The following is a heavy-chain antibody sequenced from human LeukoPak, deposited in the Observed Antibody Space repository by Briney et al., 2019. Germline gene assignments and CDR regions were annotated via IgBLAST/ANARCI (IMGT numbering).Heavy chain of an antibody. J-gene: IGHJ4*02. V-gene: IGHV3-69-1*01. CDR1: GFTFSDYY. D-gene: IGHD5-18*01. CDR2: ISSSSYI. CDR3: ARVGYSYGTADY. Sequence: GGSLRLSCAASGFTFSDYYMTWVRQAPGKGLEWVSSISSSSYIYYADSVKGRFTISRDNAKNSLYLQMNSLRAEDTAVYYCARVGYSYGTADYWGQGTLVTVSS.